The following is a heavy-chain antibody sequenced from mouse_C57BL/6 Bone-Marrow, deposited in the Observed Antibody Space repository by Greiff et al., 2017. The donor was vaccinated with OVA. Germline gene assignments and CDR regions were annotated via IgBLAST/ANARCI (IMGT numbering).Heavy chain of an antibody. V-gene: IGHV1-53*01. D-gene: IGHD1-1*01. CDR1: GYTFTSYW. Sequence: QVQLKQPGTDLVKPGASVKLSCKASGYTFTSYWMHWVKQRPGQGLEWIGNINPSNGGTNYNEKFKSKSTLTVDKSSSTAYMQLSSLTSEDAAVYYCARLTTVVGDYWGQGTTLTVSS. CDR3: ARLTTVVGDY. CDR2: INPSNGGT. J-gene: IGHJ2*01.